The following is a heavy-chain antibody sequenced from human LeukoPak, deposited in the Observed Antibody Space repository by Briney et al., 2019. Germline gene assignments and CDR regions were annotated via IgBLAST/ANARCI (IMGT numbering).Heavy chain of an antibody. D-gene: IGHD3-22*01. V-gene: IGHV3-15*01. CDR1: GFTLSNAW. CDR2: SKSKADGGTT. Sequence: GGSLTLSCAVSGFTLSNAWMKWVRQAPGKGLEWVGRSKSKADGGTTDYAAPVKARFTISGDDSKNTLLLQMNSLKTEDTAMYYYTTGLGYYDSSGSDDAFDIWGQGTMVTVSS. CDR3: TTGLGYYDSSGSDDAFDI. J-gene: IGHJ3*02.